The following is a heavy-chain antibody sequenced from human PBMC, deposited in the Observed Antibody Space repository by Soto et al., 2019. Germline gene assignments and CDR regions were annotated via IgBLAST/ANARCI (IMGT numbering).Heavy chain of an antibody. D-gene: IGHD1-1*01. CDR2: IYYSGTT. J-gene: IGHJ4*02. Sequence: WTWIRQHPGTGLEWIGYIYYSGTTYYNPFLKSRPTISMDTSENQFSLELTSVTAADTAIYFCASGHDAYKVRYWGQGTLVTISS. CDR3: ASGHDAYKVRY. V-gene: IGHV4-31*02.